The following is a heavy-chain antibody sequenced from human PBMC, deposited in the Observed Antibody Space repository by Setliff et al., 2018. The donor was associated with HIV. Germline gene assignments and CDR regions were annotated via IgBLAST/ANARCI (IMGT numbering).Heavy chain of an antibody. Sequence: PGESLKISCATSGFTFSSYGMHWVRQAPGKGLEWVAFIRYDDTYKFYADSLKGRFTISRDNSKNTLFLQVNSLRPEDTAVYYCARLGSHCKNAFCPPYWGQGTLVTVSS. CDR1: GFTFSSYG. CDR3: ARLGSHCKNAFCPPY. D-gene: IGHD2-15*01. V-gene: IGHV3-30*02. CDR2: IRYDDTYK. J-gene: IGHJ4*02.